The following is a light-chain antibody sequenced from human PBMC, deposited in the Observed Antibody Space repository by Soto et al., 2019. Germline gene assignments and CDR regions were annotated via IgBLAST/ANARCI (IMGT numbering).Light chain of an antibody. CDR3: CSFADFTYV. CDR2: EVT. CDR1: SSDIGSYDL. Sequence: QSALTQPASVSGSPGQSITISCTGTSSDIGSYDLVSWYQQHPGTAPKLIIYEVTKRPSGVSTRFSGSKSGNTASLTISGLQDVDDADYYCCSFADFTYVFGTGTKLTVL. J-gene: IGLJ1*01. V-gene: IGLV2-23*02.